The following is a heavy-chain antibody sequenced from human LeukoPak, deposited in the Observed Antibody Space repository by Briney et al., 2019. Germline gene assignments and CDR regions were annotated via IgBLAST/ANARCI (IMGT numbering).Heavy chain of an antibody. J-gene: IGHJ3*02. D-gene: IGHD3-10*01. Sequence: PSETLSLTCTVSGGSINSYYWSWIRQPPGKGLEWIGYIYYSGSTNYNPSLKSRVTISVDRSKNQFSLKLSSVTAADTAVYYCARWYYYGSGSYSDAFDIWGQGTMVTVSS. CDR2: IYYSGST. CDR1: GGSINSYY. V-gene: IGHV4-59*12. CDR3: ARWYYYGSGSYSDAFDI.